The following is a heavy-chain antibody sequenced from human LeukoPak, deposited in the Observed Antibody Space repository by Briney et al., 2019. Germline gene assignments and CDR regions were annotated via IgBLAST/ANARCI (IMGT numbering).Heavy chain of an antibody. CDR1: GFTFSSYG. CDR2: ISYDGSNK. CDR3: AKDIGRVVVIIHFFDY. D-gene: IGHD3-22*01. Sequence: GGSLRLSCAASGFTFSSYGMHWVRQAPGKGLEWVAVISYDGSNKYYADSVKGRFTISRDNSKNTLYLQMNSPRAEDTAVYYCAKDIGRVVVIIHFFDYWGQGTLVTVSS. V-gene: IGHV3-30*18. J-gene: IGHJ4*02.